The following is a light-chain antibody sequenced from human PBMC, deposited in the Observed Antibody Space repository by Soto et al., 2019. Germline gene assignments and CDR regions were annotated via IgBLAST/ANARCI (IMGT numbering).Light chain of an antibody. Sequence: QSVLTQPASVSGSPGQSITISCSGTTSDVGGYDVVSWYQQHPGKAPKLMIFEVNQRPSGVSDRFSGSKSGNTASLTISGLQAWDEADYYCCSFAGSSTFWVFGGGTKLTVL. CDR2: EVN. CDR1: TSDVGGYDV. J-gene: IGLJ3*02. CDR3: CSFAGSSTFWV. V-gene: IGLV2-23*02.